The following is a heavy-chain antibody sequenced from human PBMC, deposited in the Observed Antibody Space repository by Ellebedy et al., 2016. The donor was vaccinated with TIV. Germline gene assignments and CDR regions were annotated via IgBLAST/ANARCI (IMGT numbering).Heavy chain of an antibody. CDR3: ARVVWQQPVSYAFDI. V-gene: IGHV4-59*01. CDR2: ISYSGTT. D-gene: IGHD6-13*01. Sequence: MPSETLSLTCTVSGGSISSYYWSWIRQPPGKGLEWVGYISYSGTTNSNPSLKSRVTKSVDTSRNHFSLRLSSVTSADTAVYYCARVVWQQPVSYAFDIWGQGTMVTVSS. J-gene: IGHJ3*02. CDR1: GGSISSYY.